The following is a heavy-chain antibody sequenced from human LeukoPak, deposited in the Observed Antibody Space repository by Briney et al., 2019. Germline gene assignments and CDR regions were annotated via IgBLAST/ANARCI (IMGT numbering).Heavy chain of an antibody. D-gene: IGHD6-19*01. CDR3: ARDRQGSSGWGTLYYYYMDV. CDR2: MYISGST. J-gene: IGHJ6*03. V-gene: IGHV4-61*02. Sequence: SLACTVSDNSRGGDGCCCRWLRQPSGKRLECIGRMYISGSTSYNPSLKSRVTMSLDTSKNQFSLKLTSVTAADTAVYYCARDRQGSSGWGTLYYYYMDVWGKGTTVTVSS. CDR1: DNSRGGDGCC.